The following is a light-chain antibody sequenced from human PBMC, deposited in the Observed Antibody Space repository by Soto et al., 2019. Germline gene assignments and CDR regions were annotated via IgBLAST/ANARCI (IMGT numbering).Light chain of an antibody. V-gene: IGKV3-20*01. CDR2: AAS. Sequence: EIVLTQSPGTLSLSPGERATLSCRASQSISSSYLAWYQQKPGQAPRLLFYAASSRATGIPDRFSGSGSGTDFTLTISRLEPQDFAVYYCQHYGRSPPLTFGGGTKVEIK. CDR1: QSISSSY. J-gene: IGKJ4*01. CDR3: QHYGRSPPLT.